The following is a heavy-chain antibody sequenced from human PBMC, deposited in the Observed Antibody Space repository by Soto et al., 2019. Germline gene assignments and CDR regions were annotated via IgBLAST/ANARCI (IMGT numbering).Heavy chain of an antibody. D-gene: IGHD3-3*01. Sequence: GGSLRLSCTASGFTFGDYAMSWFRQAPGKGLEWVGFIRSKAYGGTTEYAASVKGRFTISRDDSKSIACLQMNSLKTEDTAVYYCTTYYDFWSGYLGSRLAFDIWGQGTMVTVSS. J-gene: IGHJ3*02. CDR2: IRSKAYGGTT. CDR3: TTYYDFWSGYLGSRLAFDI. V-gene: IGHV3-49*03. CDR1: GFTFGDYA.